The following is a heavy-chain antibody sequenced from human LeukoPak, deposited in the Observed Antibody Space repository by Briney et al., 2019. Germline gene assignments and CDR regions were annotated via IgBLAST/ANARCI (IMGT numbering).Heavy chain of an antibody. Sequence: GGSLRLSCAASGFTFSSYWIHWVRQAPGKGLVWVSRIDSDGSNTNYADSVKGRFTISRDNAKNTLYLQMNSLRAEDTAVYYCASAAGPFDNWGQGTLVTVSS. CDR2: IDSDGSNT. V-gene: IGHV3-74*01. CDR3: ASAAGPFDN. J-gene: IGHJ4*02. D-gene: IGHD6-13*01. CDR1: GFTFSSYW.